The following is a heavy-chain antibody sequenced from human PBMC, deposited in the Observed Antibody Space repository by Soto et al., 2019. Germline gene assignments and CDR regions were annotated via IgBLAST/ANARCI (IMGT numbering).Heavy chain of an antibody. D-gene: IGHD3-10*01. J-gene: IGHJ6*03. CDR2: ISAYNGNT. CDR1: GYTFTSYG. V-gene: IGHV1-18*01. Sequence: ASVKVSCTASGYTFTSYGISWVRQAPGQGLEWMGWISAYNGNTNYAQKLQGRVTMTTDTSTSTAYMELRSLRSDDTAVYYCARFRLYGSESYYPNQYYYYYMDVWGKGTTVTVSS. CDR3: ARFRLYGSESYYPNQYYYYYMDV.